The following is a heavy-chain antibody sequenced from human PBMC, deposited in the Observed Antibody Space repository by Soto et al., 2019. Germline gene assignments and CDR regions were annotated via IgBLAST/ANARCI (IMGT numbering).Heavy chain of an antibody. J-gene: IGHJ4*02. CDR2: FYHSGSA. D-gene: IGHD4-17*01. Sequence: QLQLQESGSGLVKPSQTLSLTCAVSGGSISSGGYSWSWIRQPPGKGLEWIGYFYHSGSAYYNPCLKSRVTISVDRSKNQFSLKLSSVTAADTAVYYCASLYGGTDRVDYWGQGTLVTVSS. CDR1: GGSISSGGYS. V-gene: IGHV4-30-2*01. CDR3: ASLYGGTDRVDY.